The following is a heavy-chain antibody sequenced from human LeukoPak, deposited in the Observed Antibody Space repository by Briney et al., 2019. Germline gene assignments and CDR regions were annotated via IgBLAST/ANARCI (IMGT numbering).Heavy chain of an antibody. CDR1: GGTFSSYA. CDR3: ASGGSYYDSSGN. V-gene: IGHV1-69*04. D-gene: IGHD3-22*01. CDR2: IIPILGIA. J-gene: IGHJ4*02. Sequence: SVKVSCKASGGTFSSYAISWVRQAPGQGLEWMGRIIPILGIANYAQKFQGRVTITADKSTSTAYMELSSLRSEDTAVYYCASGGSYYDSSGNWGQGTLVTVPS.